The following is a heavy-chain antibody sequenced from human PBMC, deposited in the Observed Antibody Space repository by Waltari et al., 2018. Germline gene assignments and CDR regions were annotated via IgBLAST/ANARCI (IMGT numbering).Heavy chain of an antibody. Sequence: EVQLLQSGAEVKKPGTPVKISCKVSGYTFTYNSIPWIQQAPGKGLQWMGLLDPEDGQAVYAEKFQGRVTMTADTSIHTAYMELTSLTSEDTAFYYCAAALGGGISASRPFHFWGQGTMITVSS. V-gene: IGHV1-69-2*01. CDR3: AAALGGGISASRPFHF. CDR2: LDPEDGQA. J-gene: IGHJ3*01. D-gene: IGHD3-10*01. CDR1: GYTFTYNS.